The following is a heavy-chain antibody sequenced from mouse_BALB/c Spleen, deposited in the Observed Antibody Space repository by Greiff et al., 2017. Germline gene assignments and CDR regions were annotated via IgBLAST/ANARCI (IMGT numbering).Heavy chain of an antibody. J-gene: IGHJ1*01. Sequence: EVKLVESGGGLVQPGGSLKLSCAASGFTFSSYTMSWVRQTPEKRLEWVAYISNGGGSTYYPDTVKGRFTISRDNAKNTLYLQMSSLKSEDTAMYYCARHVSSYGNYGWYFDVWGAGTTVTVSS. CDR2: ISNGGGST. D-gene: IGHD2-10*01. V-gene: IGHV5-12-2*01. CDR3: ARHVSSYGNYGWYFDV. CDR1: GFTFSSYT.